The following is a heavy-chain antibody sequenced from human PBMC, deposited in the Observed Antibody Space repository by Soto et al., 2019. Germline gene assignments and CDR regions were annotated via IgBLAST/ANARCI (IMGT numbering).Heavy chain of an antibody. CDR3: ARGKDYYYSSGYYEDSFDP. D-gene: IGHD3-22*01. V-gene: IGHV4-34*01. CDR2: INHSGST. CDR1: GGSFSGYY. Sequence: SETLSLTCAVYGGSFSGYYWSWIRQPPGKGLEWIGEINHSGSTNYNPSLKSRVTISVDTSKNQFSLKLSSVTAAYSAVYYCARGKDYYYSSGYYEDSFDPWGQVTLLTAPQ. J-gene: IGHJ5*02.